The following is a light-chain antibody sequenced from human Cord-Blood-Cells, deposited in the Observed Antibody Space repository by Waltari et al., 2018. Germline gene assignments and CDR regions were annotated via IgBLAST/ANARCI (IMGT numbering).Light chain of an antibody. CDR3: CSYAGSSTLV. Sequence: QSALTQPPSVSGSPGQSVTISCTGTSSDVGGYNHVSWYQQHPGKAPKLMIYEGSKRPSGVSNRFSGSKSGNTASLTISGLQAEDEADYYCCSYAGSSTLVFGGGTKLTVL. CDR2: EGS. CDR1: SSDVGGYNH. J-gene: IGLJ2*01. V-gene: IGLV2-23*01.